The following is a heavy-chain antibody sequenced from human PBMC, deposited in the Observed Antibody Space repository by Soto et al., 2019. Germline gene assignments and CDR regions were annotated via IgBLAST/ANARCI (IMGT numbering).Heavy chain of an antibody. Sequence: QVQLVQSGAEVKKPGSSVKVSCKASGGTFSSYAISWVRQAPGQGLEWMGGIIPIFGTANYAQKFQGRVRMTADESTSPAYMELSSLGCEDTAVYYCARGVAAAGSYFDYWGQGTLVTVSS. CDR3: ARGVAAAGSYFDY. CDR2: IIPIFGTA. CDR1: GGTFSSYA. J-gene: IGHJ4*02. V-gene: IGHV1-69*12. D-gene: IGHD6-13*01.